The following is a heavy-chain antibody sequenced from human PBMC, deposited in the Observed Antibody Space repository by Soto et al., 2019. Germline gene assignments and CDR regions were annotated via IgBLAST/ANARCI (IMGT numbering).Heavy chain of an antibody. CDR3: ARQKEIDWFDP. Sequence: VKVSCKASGYTFTSYAMHWVRQAPGQRLEWMGWINAGNGNTKYSQKFQGRVTMTTDTSTSTAYMELRSLRSDDTAVYYCARQKEIDWFDPWGQGTLVTVSS. V-gene: IGHV1-3*01. J-gene: IGHJ5*02. CDR1: GYTFTSYA. CDR2: INAGNGNT.